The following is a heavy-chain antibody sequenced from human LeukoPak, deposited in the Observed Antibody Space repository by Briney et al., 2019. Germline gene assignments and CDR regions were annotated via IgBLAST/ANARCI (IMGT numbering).Heavy chain of an antibody. J-gene: IGHJ5*02. V-gene: IGHV3-49*04. CDR3: TRAGKYGSGNWFDP. CDR2: IRSKAYGGTT. Sequence: GGSLRLSCTASGFTFGDYAMSWVRQAPGKGLEWVGFIRSKAYGGTTEYAASVKGRFTISRDDSKSIAYLQMNSLKTEDTAVYYRTRAGKYGSGNWFDPWGQGTLVTVSS. CDR1: GFTFGDYA. D-gene: IGHD3-10*01.